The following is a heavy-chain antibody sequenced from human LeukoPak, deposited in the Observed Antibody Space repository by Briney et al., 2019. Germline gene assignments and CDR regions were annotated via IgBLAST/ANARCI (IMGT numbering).Heavy chain of an antibody. J-gene: IGHJ6*03. CDR2: IYYSGST. CDR1: GGSISSSSYY. Sequence: SETLSLTCTVSGGSISSSSYYWGWIRQPPGKGLEWIGSIYYSGSTYYNPSLQSRVTMSVDTSKKQLSLKVTSVTAADTAVYYCARSRYYDSSGSYSVFDYYFYMDVWGKGTTVTVSS. D-gene: IGHD3-22*01. V-gene: IGHV4-39*01. CDR3: ARSRYYDSSGSYSVFDYYFYMDV.